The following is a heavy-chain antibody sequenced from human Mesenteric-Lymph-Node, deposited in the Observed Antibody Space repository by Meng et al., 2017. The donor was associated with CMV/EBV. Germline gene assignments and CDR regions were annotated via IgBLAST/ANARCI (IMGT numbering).Heavy chain of an antibody. Sequence: QEQLQQWCAGLLKHSETLSLTCAVYAGSFSGYYWSCIRQPPGKGLEWIGEINHSGVPNYNPSLKSRVTISLDRSKNQFSPKLSSVTAEDTAVYYCARGSDIPVNNYWGQGTLDTVSS. CDR1: AGSFSGYY. J-gene: IGHJ4*02. CDR2: INHSGVP. CDR3: ARGSDIPVNNY. V-gene: IGHV4-34*01. D-gene: IGHD2-15*01.